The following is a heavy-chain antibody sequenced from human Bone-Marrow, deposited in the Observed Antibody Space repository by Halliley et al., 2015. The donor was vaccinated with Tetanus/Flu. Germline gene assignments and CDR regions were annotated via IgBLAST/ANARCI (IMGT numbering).Heavy chain of an antibody. J-gene: IGHJ3*01. V-gene: IGHV3-7*01. Sequence: SLRLSCAASGFTFGTYWMTWIRQAPGKGLEWVANIKGDGSKTYYVDSVKGRFTISRDNARNSLYLQMNSLRVEDTAFYYCTRDKNYKFGDDRYYGAFDLWGQGTMVTVSS. CDR1: GFTFGTYW. CDR3: TRDKNYKFGDDRYYGAFDL. CDR2: IKGDGSKT. D-gene: IGHD2-21*01.